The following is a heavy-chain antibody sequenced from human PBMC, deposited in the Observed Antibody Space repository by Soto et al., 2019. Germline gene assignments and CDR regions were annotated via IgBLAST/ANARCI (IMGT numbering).Heavy chain of an antibody. CDR2: INHSGST. CDR3: GRPGGDFVLPSDY. V-gene: IGHV4-34*01. Sequence: PSETLSLTCAVYGGSFSGYYWSWIRQPPGKGLEWIGGINHSGSTNYNPSLKSRVTISVDTSKNQFSLNLNSVTAADTAVYFCGRPGGDFVLPSDYWGPGTLVTVS. J-gene: IGHJ4*02. CDR1: GGSFSGYY. D-gene: IGHD2-21*02.